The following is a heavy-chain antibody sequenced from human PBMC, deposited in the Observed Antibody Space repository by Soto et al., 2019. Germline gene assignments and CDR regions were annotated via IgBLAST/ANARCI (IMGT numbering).Heavy chain of an antibody. Sequence: QVQLQESGPGLVKPSQTLSLTCTVSGASITSGGYYWSWIRQHPGKGLEWIGYIYYSVTTYYNPCLKRRVIISVGASKNQFSLNLSSVTAADTAVYYCARAENERAGIYRPPDYWGQGTLVTVSS. CDR2: IYYSVTT. D-gene: IGHD5-12*01. V-gene: IGHV4-31*03. J-gene: IGHJ4*02. CDR3: ARAENERAGIYRPPDY. CDR1: GASITSGGYY.